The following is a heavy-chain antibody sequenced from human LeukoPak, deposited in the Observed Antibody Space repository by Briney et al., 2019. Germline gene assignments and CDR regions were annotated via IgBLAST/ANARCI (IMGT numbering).Heavy chain of an antibody. J-gene: IGHJ4*02. CDR2: ISDHGKSR. CDR3: ARTLVVVTATSSY. D-gene: IGHD2-15*01. V-gene: IGHV3-48*03. Sequence: GGSLRLSCAASGFTFSNYEMNWVRQTPGKGLEWVSYISDHGKSRNYVDSVKGRFTISRDNAKNSLYLQMNSLRVEDTAVYYCARTLVVVTATSSYWGQGTLVTVSS. CDR1: GFTFSNYE.